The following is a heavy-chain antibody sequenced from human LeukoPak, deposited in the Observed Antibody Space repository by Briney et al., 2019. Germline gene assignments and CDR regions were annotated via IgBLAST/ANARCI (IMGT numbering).Heavy chain of an antibody. J-gene: IGHJ4*02. CDR3: ARFAFGFAIDY. D-gene: IGHD3-3*01. CDR1: GGSISSYY. V-gene: IGHV4-59*01. Sequence: SETLSLTCTVSGGSISSYYWSWIRQPPGKGLEWIGYIYYSGSANYNPSLKSRVTISVDTSKNQFSLKLSSVTAADTAVYYCARFAFGFAIDYWGQGTLVTVSS. CDR2: IYYSGSA.